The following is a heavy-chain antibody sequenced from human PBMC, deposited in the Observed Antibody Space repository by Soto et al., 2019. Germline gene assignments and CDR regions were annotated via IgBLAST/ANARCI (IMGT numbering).Heavy chain of an antibody. CDR1: GGSFSHYF. D-gene: IGHD6-13*01. V-gene: IGHV4-34*01. CDR3: AGGIAAAWEVLAH. Sequence: PSETLSLTCFVYGGSFSHYFWTWFRQTPERGLEWIGEIRSSGYTDYSPSLKSRLTISIDTSKSQFSLELTSMTAADTAIYYCAGGIAAAWEVLAHWGQGALVTVSS. J-gene: IGHJ5*02. CDR2: IRSSGYT.